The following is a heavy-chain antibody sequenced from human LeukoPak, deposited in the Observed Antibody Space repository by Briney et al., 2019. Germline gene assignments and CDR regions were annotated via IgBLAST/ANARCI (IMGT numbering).Heavy chain of an antibody. CDR3: ARDGYCSGGSCYSVYYYYYYMDV. D-gene: IGHD2-15*01. CDR1: GGSISSYY. CDR2: IYTSGST. V-gene: IGHV4-4*07. J-gene: IGHJ6*03. Sequence: PSETLSLTCTVSGGSISSYYWSWIRQPAGKGLEWIGRIYTSGSTNYNPSLKSRVTMSVDTSKNQCSLKLSSVTAADTAVYYCARDGYCSGGSCYSVYYYYYYMDVWGKGTTVTVSS.